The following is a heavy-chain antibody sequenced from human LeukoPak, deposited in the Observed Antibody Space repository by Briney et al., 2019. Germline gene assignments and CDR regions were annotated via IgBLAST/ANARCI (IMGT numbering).Heavy chain of an antibody. CDR2: TYYRYKCYY. Sequence: SQTLSLTCDLAGDTVSSNSAAWNWIRQSPSRGLEWLGRTYYRYKCYYDYEVSVKSRINISPATSKNQFSLQLNSVTAEDTAVYYCARGFALDFWGQGTMVTVSS. V-gene: IGHV6-1*01. CDR1: GDTVSSNSAA. J-gene: IGHJ3*01. CDR3: ARGFALDF.